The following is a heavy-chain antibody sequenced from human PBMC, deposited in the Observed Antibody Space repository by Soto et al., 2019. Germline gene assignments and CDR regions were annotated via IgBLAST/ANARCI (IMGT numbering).Heavy chain of an antibody. J-gene: IGHJ5*02. V-gene: IGHV1-69*02. Sequence: QVQLVQSGAEVKKPGSSVKVSCKASGGTFSSYTISWVRQAPGQGLEWMGRIIPILGIANYAQKFQGRVTITEDKSTSTAYMELSSLRSEDTAVYYCATTYCGGDCYVGWFDPWGQGTLVTVSS. CDR3: ATTYCGGDCYVGWFDP. CDR2: IIPILGIA. CDR1: GGTFSSYT. D-gene: IGHD2-21*02.